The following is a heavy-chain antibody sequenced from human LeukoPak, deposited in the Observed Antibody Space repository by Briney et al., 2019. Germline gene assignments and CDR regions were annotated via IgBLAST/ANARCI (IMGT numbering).Heavy chain of an antibody. CDR1: GDSITSSAFF. D-gene: IGHD3-16*01. Sequence: PSETLSLTCTVSGDSITSSAFFWGWIRQAPGKGLEWIGNIFHGGNTHYHPSLKSRVILSVDRSKNEVSLNLSSVTAADTALDYCAKVGRQMTFGGVGSIASFDIWGQGTRVTVSS. CDR2: IFHGGNT. J-gene: IGHJ3*02. CDR3: AKVGRQMTFGGVGSIASFDI. V-gene: IGHV4-39*01.